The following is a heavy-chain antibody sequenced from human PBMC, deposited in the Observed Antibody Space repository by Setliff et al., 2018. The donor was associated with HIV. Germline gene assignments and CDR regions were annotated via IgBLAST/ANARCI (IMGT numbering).Heavy chain of an antibody. J-gene: IGHJ5*02. D-gene: IGHD3-16*01. CDR3: ARARKGDRNLSYWFDP. Sequence: PGGSLRLSCAASGFTFSSYWVSWVRQAPGKGLEWVANIKQDGSKKYYVDSVKGRFTISRDTAKNSLSLQMNSLRAEDTAVYYCARARKGDRNLSYWFDPWGQGTLVTVSS. V-gene: IGHV3-7*01. CDR1: GFTFSSYW. CDR2: IKQDGSKK.